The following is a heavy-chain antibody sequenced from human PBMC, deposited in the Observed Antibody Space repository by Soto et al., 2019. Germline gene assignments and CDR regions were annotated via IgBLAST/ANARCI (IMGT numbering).Heavy chain of an antibody. Sequence: GGSLILSCAASGFIFSSYGMHWVRQAPGKGLEWVAVISYDGSNKYYADSVKGRFTISRDNSKNTLYLQMNSLRAEDTAVYYCAKVSHYYYYYGMDVWXQGTTVTVS. J-gene: IGHJ6*02. CDR1: GFIFSSYG. V-gene: IGHV3-30*18. CDR2: ISYDGSNK. CDR3: AKVSHYYYYYGMDV.